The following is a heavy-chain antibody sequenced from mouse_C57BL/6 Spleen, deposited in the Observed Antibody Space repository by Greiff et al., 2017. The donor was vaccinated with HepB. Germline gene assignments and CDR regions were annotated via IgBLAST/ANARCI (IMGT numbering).Heavy chain of an antibody. CDR2: ISYDGSN. V-gene: IGHV3-6*01. CDR3: ARDLLYEYFDY. CDR1: GYSITSGYY. Sequence: VQLQQSGPGLVKPSQSLSLTCSVTGYSITSGYYWNWIRQFPGNKLEWMGYISYDGSNNYNPSLKNRTSITRDTSKNQFFLKLNSVTTEDTATYYCARDLLYEYFDYWGQGTTLTVSS. D-gene: IGHD2-3*01. J-gene: IGHJ2*01.